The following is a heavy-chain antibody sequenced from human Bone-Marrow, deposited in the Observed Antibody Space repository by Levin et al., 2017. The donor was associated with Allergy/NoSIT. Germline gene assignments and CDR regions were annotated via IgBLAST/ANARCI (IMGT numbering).Heavy chain of an antibody. CDR3: VRGDFWSGYDNAFDV. D-gene: IGHD3-3*01. Sequence: SETLSLTCTVSGGSVSSSTYYWNWIRQPPGMGLEWLAYIYYTGSSSYNPSLKSRVTMSVDTSKNQFSLKLKSVTAADTAVYYCVRGDFWSGYDNAFDVWGKGTTVTVSS. CDR1: GGSVSSSTYY. CDR2: IYYTGSS. V-gene: IGHV4-61*01. J-gene: IGHJ3*01.